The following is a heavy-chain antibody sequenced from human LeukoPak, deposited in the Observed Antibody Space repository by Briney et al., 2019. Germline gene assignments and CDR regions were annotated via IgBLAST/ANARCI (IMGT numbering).Heavy chain of an antibody. D-gene: IGHD5-18*01. Sequence: ASVKVSCNASGGTFSSYAISWVRQAPGQGLEWMGRIIPIFGTANYAQKFQGRVTITTDETTSTAYMELSSLRSEDTAVYYCARTSSRRGCSYGEHWGQGNLVTVSS. J-gene: IGHJ4*02. CDR3: ARTSSRRGCSYGEH. CDR2: IIPIFGTA. CDR1: GGTFSSYA. V-gene: IGHV1-69*05.